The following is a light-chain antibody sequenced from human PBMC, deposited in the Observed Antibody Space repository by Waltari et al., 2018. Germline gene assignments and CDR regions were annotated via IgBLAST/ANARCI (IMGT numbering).Light chain of an antibody. CDR2: GAS. CDR1: QSIGNY. CDR3: QQSYSLLWT. J-gene: IGKJ1*01. V-gene: IGKV1-39*01. Sequence: DIQMTQSPSSLSASLGDRVTITCRASQSIGNYLNWYQQKPGKAPNLLIYGASTLQSGVPLRFSGSGSGTDFTLTISSVQSEDFATYYCQQSYSLLWTFAQGTKVEIK.